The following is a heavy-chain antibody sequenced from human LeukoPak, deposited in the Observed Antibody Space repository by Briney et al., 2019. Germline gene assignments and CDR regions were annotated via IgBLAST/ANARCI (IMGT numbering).Heavy chain of an antibody. J-gene: IGHJ5*02. CDR3: ARGERIAAAAQTNWFDP. CDR2: IIPNFGTA. CDR1: GCTFSNYA. Sequence: GASVKVSCKASGCTFSNYAISWVRQAPGQGLEWVGGIIPNFGTANYAQKFHGRVTITADESTSTAYMELRSLRSEDTAVYYCARGERIAAAAQTNWFDPRGEGALVTVSS. V-gene: IGHV1-69*13. D-gene: IGHD6-13*01.